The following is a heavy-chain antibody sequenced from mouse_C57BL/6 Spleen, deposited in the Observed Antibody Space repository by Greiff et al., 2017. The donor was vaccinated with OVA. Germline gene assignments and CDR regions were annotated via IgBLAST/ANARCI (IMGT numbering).Heavy chain of an antibody. D-gene: IGHD1-1*01. V-gene: IGHV1-61*01. J-gene: IGHJ4*01. CDR2: IYPSDSET. CDR3: ARTLITTVVATNAMDY. CDR1: GYTFTSYW. Sequence: QVQLQQPGAELVRPGSSVKLSCKASGYTFTSYWMDWVKQRPGQGLEWIGNIYPSDSETHYNQKFKDKATLTVDKSSSTAYMQLSSLTSEDSAVYYCARTLITTVVATNAMDYWGQGTSVTVSS.